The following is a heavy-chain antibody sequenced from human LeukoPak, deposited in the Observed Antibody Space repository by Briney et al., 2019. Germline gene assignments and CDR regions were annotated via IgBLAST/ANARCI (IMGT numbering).Heavy chain of an antibody. J-gene: IGHJ4*02. V-gene: IGHV1-46*01. CDR1: GYTFTSYY. CDR2: INPSGGST. Sequence: ASVKVSCKASGYTFTSYYIHWVRQAPGQGLEWMGIINPSGGSTTYAQKFQGRVTMTRDMSTTTIYMELSSLRSEDTAVYYCARRLYDSSGYHLDYWGQGTLVTVSS. CDR3: ARRLYDSSGYHLDY. D-gene: IGHD3-22*01.